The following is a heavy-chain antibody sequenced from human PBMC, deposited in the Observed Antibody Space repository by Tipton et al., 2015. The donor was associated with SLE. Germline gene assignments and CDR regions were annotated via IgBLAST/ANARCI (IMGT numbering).Heavy chain of an antibody. J-gene: IGHJ2*01. CDR2: IDHSGVT. CDR3: ARAEFSSNWYMYWHFDL. CDR1: GRSFIGSC. D-gene: IGHD6-13*01. Sequence: TLSLTCAVYGRSFIGSCWTWIRQPPGKGLEWIGDIDHSGVTHYNPSLKSRVTISRDTSGNHFSPNLNSVTATDTAVYYCARAEFSSNWYMYWHFDLWGRGTLVTVSS. V-gene: IGHV4-34*01.